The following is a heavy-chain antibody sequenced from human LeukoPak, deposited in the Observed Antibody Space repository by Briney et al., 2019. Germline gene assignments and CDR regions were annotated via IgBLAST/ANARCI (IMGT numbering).Heavy chain of an antibody. V-gene: IGHV4-30-2*01. J-gene: IGHJ5*02. D-gene: IGHD2-15*01. Sequence: SQTLSLTCAVSGGSISSGGYSWSWIRQPPGKGLEWIGYIYHSGSTCYNPSLKSRVTISVDRSKNQFSLKLSSVTAADTAVYYCASRYCSGGSCYWFDPWGQGTLVTVSS. CDR2: IYHSGST. CDR3: ASRYCSGGSCYWFDP. CDR1: GGSISSGGYS.